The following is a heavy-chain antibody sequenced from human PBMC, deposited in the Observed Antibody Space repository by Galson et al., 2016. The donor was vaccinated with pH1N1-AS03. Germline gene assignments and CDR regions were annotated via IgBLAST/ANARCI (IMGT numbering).Heavy chain of an antibody. Sequence: SLRLSCAASGFTFRTFSIYWVRQAPGKGLEYVSGISDNGINTYYADPVKARFTISRDKSKNTVYLQMSSLRTEDTAVYYCIKVGNRLQSRRSDAFDIWGRGTMVTVSS. CDR2: ISDNGINT. D-gene: IGHD5-18*01. CDR3: IKVGNRLQSRRSDAFDI. V-gene: IGHV3-64D*06. J-gene: IGHJ3*02. CDR1: GFTFRTFS.